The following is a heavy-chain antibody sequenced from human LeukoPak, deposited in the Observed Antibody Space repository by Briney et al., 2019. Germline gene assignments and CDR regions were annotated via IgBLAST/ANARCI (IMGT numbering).Heavy chain of an antibody. D-gene: IGHD6-13*01. J-gene: IGHJ3*02. Sequence: GASVKVSCKSSGYTFTSYGISWVRQAPGQGLEWMGWISAYNGTTNYAQKLQGRVTITTDTSTSTAYMELRSLRSDDTAVYYCARVWGIAAAGTGDAFDIWGQGTMVTVSS. CDR2: ISAYNGTT. CDR1: GYTFTSYG. CDR3: ARVWGIAAAGTGDAFDI. V-gene: IGHV1-18*01.